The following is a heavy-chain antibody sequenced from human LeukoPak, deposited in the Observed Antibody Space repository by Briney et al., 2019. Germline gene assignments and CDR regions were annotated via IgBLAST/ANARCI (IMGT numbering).Heavy chain of an antibody. V-gene: IGHV1-2*02. CDR3: ARDLEAAAKFPIDY. Sequence: ASVKVSCKASGYTFTGCYMHWVRQAPGQGLEWMGWINPNSGGTNYAQKFQGRVTMTRDTSISTAYMELSRLRSDDTAVYYCARDLEAAAKFPIDYWGQGTLVTVSS. CDR1: GYTFTGCY. D-gene: IGHD6-13*01. CDR2: INPNSGGT. J-gene: IGHJ4*02.